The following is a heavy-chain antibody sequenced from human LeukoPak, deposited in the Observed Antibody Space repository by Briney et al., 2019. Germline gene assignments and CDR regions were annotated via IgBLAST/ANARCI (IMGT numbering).Heavy chain of an antibody. D-gene: IGHD2-2*01. V-gene: IGHV3-30*02. CDR3: AKDSQYQLLSNYFDY. Sequence: GGSLRLSCAASGFTFSSYGMHWVRQAPGKGLEWVAFIRYDGSNKYYADSVKGRFTISRDNSKSTLYLQMNSLRAEDTAVYYCAKDSQYQLLSNYFDYWGQGTLVTVSS. CDR1: GFTFSSYG. CDR2: IRYDGSNK. J-gene: IGHJ4*02.